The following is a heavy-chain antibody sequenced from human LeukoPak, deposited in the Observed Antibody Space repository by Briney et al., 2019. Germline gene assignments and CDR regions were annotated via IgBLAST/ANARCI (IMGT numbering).Heavy chain of an antibody. Sequence: ASVKVSCKASGYTFTGYYMHWVRQAPGQGLEWMGRINPNSGGTNYAQKFQGRVTMTRDTSISTAYMELSSLRSEDTAVYYCARDSRSGGRAHAFDIWGQGTMVTVSS. CDR3: ARDSRSGGRAHAFDI. V-gene: IGHV1-2*06. J-gene: IGHJ3*02. CDR1: GYTFTGYY. D-gene: IGHD2-15*01. CDR2: INPNSGGT.